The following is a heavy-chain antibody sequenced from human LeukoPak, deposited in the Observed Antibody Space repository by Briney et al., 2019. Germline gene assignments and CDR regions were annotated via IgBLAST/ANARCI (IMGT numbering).Heavy chain of an antibody. D-gene: IGHD6-6*01. J-gene: IGHJ4*02. V-gene: IGHV3-48*02. CDR1: GFTFSNFW. Sequence: GGSLRLSCVASGFTFSNFWLMWVRQAPGKGLEWVSYISGSSSTIFYADSMKGRFTVSRDNAKNSLCLQMDNLRDGDTAVYYCTRGRPGHYYDYWGQGTRVTVSS. CDR3: TRGRPGHYYDY. CDR2: ISGSSSTI.